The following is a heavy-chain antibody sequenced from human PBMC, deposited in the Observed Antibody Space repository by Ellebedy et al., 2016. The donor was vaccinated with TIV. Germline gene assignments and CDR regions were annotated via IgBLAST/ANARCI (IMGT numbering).Heavy chain of an antibody. CDR1: GYTFTSYY. Sequence: ASVKVSCKASGYTFTSYYMHWVRQAPGQGLEWMGIIHPSGGSTIYAQKFQGRVTMTRDTSTSTVYMELSSLRSEDTAVYYCARAPPNWNDGRWFDPWGQGTLVTVSS. V-gene: IGHV1-46*01. J-gene: IGHJ5*02. D-gene: IGHD1-1*01. CDR2: IHPSGGST. CDR3: ARAPPNWNDGRWFDP.